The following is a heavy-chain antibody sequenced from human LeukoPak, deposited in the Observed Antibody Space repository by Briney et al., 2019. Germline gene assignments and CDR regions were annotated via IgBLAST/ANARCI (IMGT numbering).Heavy chain of an antibody. Sequence: PGGSLRLSCAASGFAVSSPYMSWVRQAPGQGLEWVSLIYSSGSTFYADSVQGRFTISRDNSKNTLYLQMNSLRAEDTAMYYCARDSSSFPNYFDFWGQGTLVTVSS. CDR3: ARDSSSFPNYFDF. CDR2: IYSSGST. CDR1: GFAVSSPY. J-gene: IGHJ4*02. V-gene: IGHV3-53*01. D-gene: IGHD3-3*02.